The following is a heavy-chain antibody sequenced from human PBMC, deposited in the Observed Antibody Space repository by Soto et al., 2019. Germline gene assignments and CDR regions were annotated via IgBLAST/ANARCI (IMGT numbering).Heavy chain of an antibody. D-gene: IGHD6-19*01. CDR3: AKVRYYRPGYIDMAGIGL. CDR1: GFTFSSYA. V-gene: IGHV3-23*01. CDR2: ISGSGGST. Sequence: EVQLLESGGGLVQPGGSLRLSCAASGFTFSSYAMSWVRQAPGKGLEWVSAISGSGGSTYYADSVKGRFTISRDNPKNTLYLQMNSLKAEDTALYYCAKVRYYRPGYIDMAGIGLWGRGNLVT. J-gene: IGHJ2*01.